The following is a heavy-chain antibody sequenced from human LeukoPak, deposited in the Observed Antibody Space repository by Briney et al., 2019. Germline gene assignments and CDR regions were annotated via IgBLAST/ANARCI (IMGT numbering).Heavy chain of an antibody. D-gene: IGHD6-13*01. CDR2: ISYDGSNK. Sequence: GGSLRLSCADSGFTFSSYGMHWVRQAPGKGLEWVAVISYDGSNKYYADSVKGRFTISRDNSKNTLYLQMNSLRAEDTAVYYCAKDPHFDRIAAAGAFDYWGQGTLVTVSS. CDR3: AKDPHFDRIAAAGAFDY. V-gene: IGHV3-30*18. CDR1: GFTFSSYG. J-gene: IGHJ4*02.